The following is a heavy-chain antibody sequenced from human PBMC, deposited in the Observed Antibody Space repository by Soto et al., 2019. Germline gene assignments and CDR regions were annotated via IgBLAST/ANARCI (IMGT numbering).Heavy chain of an antibody. J-gene: IGHJ4*02. V-gene: IGHV2-5*02. CDR3: AHLPWQHLWPRAPVVY. Sequence: SGPTLVNPTQTLTLTCTFSGFSLSSSGVGVGWIRQPPGEALEWLGIIFWDDDKRYSPSLKSRVTITKDTSKNQLVLTMTNMDLVDTATYYCAHLPWQHLWPRAPVVYWGQGTPVTVSS. CDR2: IFWDDDK. CDR1: GFSLSSSGVG. D-gene: IGHD5-18*01.